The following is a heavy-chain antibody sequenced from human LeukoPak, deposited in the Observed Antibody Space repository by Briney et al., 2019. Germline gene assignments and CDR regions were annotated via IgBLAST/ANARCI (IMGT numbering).Heavy chain of an antibody. V-gene: IGHV3-30*02. CDR1: GFTFSSYG. CDR2: IRYDGSNK. Sequence: PGGTLRLSCAASGFTFSSYGMHWVRQAPGKGLVWVAFIRYDGSNKYYADSVKGRFTISRDNSKNTLYLQMNSLRAEDTAVYYCAKGGDIVEVPAVGIWGQGTMVTVSS. D-gene: IGHD2-2*01. CDR3: AKGGDIVEVPAVGI. J-gene: IGHJ3*02.